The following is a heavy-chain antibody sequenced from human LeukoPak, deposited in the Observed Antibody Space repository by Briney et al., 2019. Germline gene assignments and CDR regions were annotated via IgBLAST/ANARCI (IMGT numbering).Heavy chain of an antibody. J-gene: IGHJ6*03. D-gene: IGHD2-2*01. CDR1: GYSFSNYG. CDR2: ISAYNGNT. Sequence: GASVKVSCKASGYSFSNYGISWVRQAPGQGLEWMAWISAYNGNTNYAQKFQGRVTMATDTSTSTASMELRSLRSDDTAVYYCARDGVVVGPAAINYYYMDVWGKGTTVTVSS. CDR3: ARDGVVVGPAAINYYYMDV. V-gene: IGHV1-18*01.